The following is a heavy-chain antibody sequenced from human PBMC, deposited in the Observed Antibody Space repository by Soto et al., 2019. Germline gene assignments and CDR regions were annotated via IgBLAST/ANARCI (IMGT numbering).Heavy chain of an antibody. Sequence: QVHLVESGGGVVQPGRSLRLSCEASGFTFSTYGMHWVRQAPGKGLEWVAVITYDGNDKNYGDSVKGRFTISRDNSRNTLYLQMNSLRAEDTAVYYCAKDPNPNSGSLNWFDPWGQGTLVTVSS. CDR3: AKDPNPNSGSLNWFDP. CDR1: GFTFSTYG. J-gene: IGHJ5*02. V-gene: IGHV3-30*18. D-gene: IGHD1-26*01. CDR2: ITYDGNDK.